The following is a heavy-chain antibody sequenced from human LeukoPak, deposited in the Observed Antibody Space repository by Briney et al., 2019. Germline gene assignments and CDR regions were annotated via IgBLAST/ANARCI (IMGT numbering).Heavy chain of an antibody. Sequence: GGSLRLSCAASGFTFSSYAMSWVRQSPGKGLEWVSAISGGGGSTHYADSVKGRFTISRDNSKNTLYLQMNSLRADDTAVYYCAKFFDILTGYFDSWGQGTLVTVSS. D-gene: IGHD3-9*01. CDR2: ISGGGGST. V-gene: IGHV3-23*01. CDR1: GFTFSSYA. CDR3: AKFFDILTGYFDS. J-gene: IGHJ4*02.